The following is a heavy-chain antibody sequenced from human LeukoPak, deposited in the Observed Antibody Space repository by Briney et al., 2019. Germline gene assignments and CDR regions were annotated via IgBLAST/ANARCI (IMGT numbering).Heavy chain of an antibody. J-gene: IGHJ4*02. V-gene: IGHV4-34*01. CDR1: GGSFSGYY. CDR3: ARGPYDYVWGSYRYILGYFDY. CDR2: INHSGST. D-gene: IGHD3-16*02. Sequence: SEALSLTCAVYGGSFSGYYWSWIRQPPGKGLEWIGEINHSGSTNYNPSLKSRVTISVNTSKNQFSLKLSSVTAADTAVYYCARGPYDYVWGSYRYILGYFDYWGQGTLVTVSS.